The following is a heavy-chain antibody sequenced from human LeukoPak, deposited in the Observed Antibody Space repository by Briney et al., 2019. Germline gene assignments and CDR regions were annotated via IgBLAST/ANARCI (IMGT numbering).Heavy chain of an antibody. D-gene: IGHD3-3*01. CDR2: IRYDGSNK. Sequence: PGGSLRLSCAASGFTFSSYAMSWVRQAPGKGLEWVAFIRYDGSNKYYADSVKGRFTISRDNSKNTLYLQMNSLRAEDTAVYYCAKAGYDFWSGYTAFDYWGQGTLVTVSS. J-gene: IGHJ4*02. CDR3: AKAGYDFWSGYTAFDY. V-gene: IGHV3-30*02. CDR1: GFTFSSYA.